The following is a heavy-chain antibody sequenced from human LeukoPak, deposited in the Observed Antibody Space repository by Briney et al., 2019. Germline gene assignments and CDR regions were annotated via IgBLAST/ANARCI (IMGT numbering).Heavy chain of an antibody. CDR1: GFTFSSYE. J-gene: IGHJ4*02. CDR2: ISSSGSTI. CDR3: ARDMDSPFYY. Sequence: PGGSLRLSCAASGFTFSSYEMNWVRQAPGKGLEWVLYISSSGSTIYYADSVKGRFTISRANAKNSLYLQMNSLRAEDTAVYYCARDMDSPFYYWGQGTLVTVSS. V-gene: IGHV3-48*03. D-gene: IGHD2-2*03.